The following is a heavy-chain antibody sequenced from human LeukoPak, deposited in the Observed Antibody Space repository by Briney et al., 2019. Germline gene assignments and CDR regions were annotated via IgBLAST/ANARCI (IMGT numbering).Heavy chain of an antibody. J-gene: IGHJ4*02. CDR2: ISRTSRTI. Sequence: PGGSLRLSCVAPGFTFSTYSMNWVRQAPGKGLEWVSQISRTSRTIYYADSVKGRFTISRNNAKNSVYLQMSSLRAEDTAVYYCARDSYSSSRNDYWGQGTLVTVSS. CDR3: ARDSYSSSRNDY. D-gene: IGHD6-13*01. V-gene: IGHV3-48*01. CDR1: GFTFSTYS.